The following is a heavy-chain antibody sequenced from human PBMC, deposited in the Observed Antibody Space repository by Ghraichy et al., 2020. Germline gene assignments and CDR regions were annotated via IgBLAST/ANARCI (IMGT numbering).Heavy chain of an antibody. CDR3: ARDGQDYSNYAFDY. CDR1: GFSFRNHA. D-gene: IGHD4-11*01. Sequence: LSLTCAASGFSFRNHAMHWVRQAPGKGLEWVAGLWYDGSNKDYADSVRGRFTISRDNSKNTLSLQMDSLRAEDTATYYCARDGQDYSNYAFDYWGQGILVTVSS. V-gene: IGHV3-33*01. CDR2: LWYDGSNK. J-gene: IGHJ4*02.